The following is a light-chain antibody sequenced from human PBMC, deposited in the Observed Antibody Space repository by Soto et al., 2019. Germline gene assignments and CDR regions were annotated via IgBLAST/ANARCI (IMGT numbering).Light chain of an antibody. V-gene: IGKV3-15*01. J-gene: IGKJ2*01. CDR3: QQYNKWPLT. Sequence: EIVMTQSPATLSVSPGERATLSCRASESVSSNLAWYQQKVGQAPSLLIYDASARATAIPARFSGSGSGTDFTLTLSSLQSEDFAVYHCQQYNKWPLTFGRGTKLEIK. CDR2: DAS. CDR1: ESVSSN.